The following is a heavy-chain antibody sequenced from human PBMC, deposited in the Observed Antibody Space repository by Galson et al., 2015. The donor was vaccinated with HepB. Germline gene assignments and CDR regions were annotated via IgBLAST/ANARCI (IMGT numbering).Heavy chain of an antibody. CDR2: ISSSSSYI. D-gene: IGHD2-21*02. V-gene: IGHV3-21*01. CDR3: ARDRAGGAVVTAYLFDY. Sequence: SLRLSCAASGFTFSSYSMNWVRQAPGKGLEWVSSISSSSSYIYYADSVKGRFTISRDNAKNSLYLQMNSLRAEDTAVYYCARDRAGGAVVTAYLFDYWGQGTLVTVSS. CDR1: GFTFSSYS. J-gene: IGHJ4*02.